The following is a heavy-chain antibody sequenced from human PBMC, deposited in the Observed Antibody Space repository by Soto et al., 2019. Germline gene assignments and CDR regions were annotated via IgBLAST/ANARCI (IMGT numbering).Heavy chain of an antibody. Sequence: QVHLVQSGAEVKKPGSSVKVSCTASGGTFGSYTVTWVRQAPGQGLEWMGEIIPMFGTASYAQKFQGRVTLTADKSTTTAHMELSSLSSDDTAVYFCARQKAMPPHFYSGMDVWGQGTTVNVSS. J-gene: IGHJ6*02. CDR2: IIPMFGTA. V-gene: IGHV1-69*06. CDR1: GGTFGSYT. D-gene: IGHD2-2*01. CDR3: ARQKAMPPHFYSGMDV.